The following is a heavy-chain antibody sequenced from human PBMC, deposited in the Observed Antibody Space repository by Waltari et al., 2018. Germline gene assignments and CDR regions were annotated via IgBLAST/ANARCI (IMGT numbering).Heavy chain of an antibody. CDR1: GFTFNNYV. CDR3: AKCRAMATSFYYYGMDV. D-gene: IGHD5-18*01. V-gene: IGHV3-23*01. J-gene: IGHJ6*02. CDR2: ISGGGAST. Sequence: EVQILESGGGLVQPGGSLRLSCVASGFTFNNYVINWVRQTPGQGPGKGGQWGGGISGGGASTYVADAVKGRFTITRDNSRNTVFLQMDSLRAEDTALYYCAKCRAMATSFYYYGMDVWGLGTTVTVSS.